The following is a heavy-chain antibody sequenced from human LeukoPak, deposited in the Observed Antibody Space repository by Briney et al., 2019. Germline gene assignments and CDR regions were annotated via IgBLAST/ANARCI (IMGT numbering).Heavy chain of an antibody. Sequence: GGSLRLSCAASGFTFSSYEMNWVRQAPGKGLEWVANIKQDGSEKYYVDSVKGRFTISRDNAKNSLYLQMNSLRAEDTAVYYCASNYYGSGSYYNYYYYYMDVWGKGTTVTVSS. J-gene: IGHJ6*03. V-gene: IGHV3-7*01. D-gene: IGHD3-10*01. CDR2: IKQDGSEK. CDR3: ASNYYGSGSYYNYYYYYMDV. CDR1: GFTFSSYE.